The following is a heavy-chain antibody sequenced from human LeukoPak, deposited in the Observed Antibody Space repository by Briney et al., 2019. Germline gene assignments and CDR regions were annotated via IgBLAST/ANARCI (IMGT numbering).Heavy chain of an antibody. Sequence: SETLSLTCTVSGGSISSSSYYWGWIRQPPGKGLEWIGSIYYSGSTYYNPSLKSRVTISVDTSKSQFSLKLSSVTAADTAVYYCARRGGSGRSFDYWGQGTLVTVSS. D-gene: IGHD3-10*01. CDR1: GGSISSSSYY. V-gene: IGHV4-39*07. J-gene: IGHJ4*02. CDR3: ARRGGSGRSFDY. CDR2: IYYSGST.